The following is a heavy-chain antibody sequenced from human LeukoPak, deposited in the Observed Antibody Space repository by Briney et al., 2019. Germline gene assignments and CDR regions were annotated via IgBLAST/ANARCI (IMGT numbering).Heavy chain of an antibody. J-gene: IGHJ5*02. CDR2: IYTSGST. D-gene: IGHD6-19*01. CDR3: ARCGSGWGGGWFDP. CDR1: GGSISSYY. Sequence: KPSETLSLTCTVSGGSISSYYWSWIRQPPGKGLEWIGYIYTSGSTNYNPSLKSRVTISVDTSKNQFSLKLSSVTAADTAVYYCARCGSGWGGGWFDPWGQGTLVTVSS. V-gene: IGHV4-4*09.